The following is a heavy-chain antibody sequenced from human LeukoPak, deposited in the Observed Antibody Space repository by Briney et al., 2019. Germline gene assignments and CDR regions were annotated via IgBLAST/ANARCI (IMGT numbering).Heavy chain of an antibody. CDR1: GFTFSSYA. V-gene: IGHV3-23*01. Sequence: GGSLRLSCAASGFTFSSYAMSWVRQAPGKGLEWVSAISGSGGSTYYADSVKGRFTISRDNSKNTLYLQMNSLRAEDTAVYYCAKGPQAYYYDSSGYWFDYWGQGTLVTVSS. J-gene: IGHJ4*02. CDR3: AKGPQAYYYDSSGYWFDY. D-gene: IGHD3-22*01. CDR2: ISGSGGST.